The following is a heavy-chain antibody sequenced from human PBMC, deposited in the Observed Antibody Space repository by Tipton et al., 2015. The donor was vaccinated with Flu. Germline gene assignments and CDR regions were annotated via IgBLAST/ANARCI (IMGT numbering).Heavy chain of an antibody. V-gene: IGHV3-11*04. CDR1: GFTFSDYY. CDR3: ARDRAYYYDSSADAFDI. J-gene: IGHJ3*02. Sequence: SLRLSCAASGFTFSDYYMSWIRQAPGKGLEWVSYISSSGSTIYYADSVKGRFTISRDNAKNSLYLQMNSLRAEDTAVYYCARDRAYYYDSSADAFDIWGQGTMVTVSS. D-gene: IGHD3-22*01. CDR2: ISSSGSTI.